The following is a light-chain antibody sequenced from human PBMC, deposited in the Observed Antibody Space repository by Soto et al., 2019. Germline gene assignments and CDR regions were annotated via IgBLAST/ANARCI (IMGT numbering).Light chain of an antibody. V-gene: IGKV3-15*01. CDR3: QQYNYWPPWT. Sequence: EIVMTQSPATLSVSPGERATLSCRASQSVSSNLAWYQQKPGQAPRLLIYGASTRATGIPARLSGSGSGTEFTLTISSLQSEDFAVYYCQQYNYWPPWTFGQGTKV. CDR2: GAS. J-gene: IGKJ1*01. CDR1: QSVSSN.